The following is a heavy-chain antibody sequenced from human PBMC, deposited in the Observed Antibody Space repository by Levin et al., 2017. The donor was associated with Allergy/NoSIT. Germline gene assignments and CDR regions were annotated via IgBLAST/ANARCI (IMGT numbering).Heavy chain of an antibody. Sequence: SETLSLTCTVSGGAISDTSYFWGWIRQPPGKGLEWIGSIHYGGNTYPNPSLKSRITVSIDKSRAQFSLKLNSVTAADTAVYFCTRDFGAYRVDHWGHGTLVTVSS. CDR3: TRDFGAYRVDH. CDR2: IHYGGNT. CDR1: GGAISDTSYF. D-gene: IGHD4-17*01. J-gene: IGHJ4*01. V-gene: IGHV4-39*01.